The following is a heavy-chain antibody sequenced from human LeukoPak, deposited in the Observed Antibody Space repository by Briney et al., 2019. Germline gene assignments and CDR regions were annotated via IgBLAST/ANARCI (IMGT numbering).Heavy chain of an antibody. J-gene: IGHJ4*02. V-gene: IGHV1-24*01. CDR2: FDPEDGET. CDR1: GYTLTELS. D-gene: IGHD3-10*01. CDR3: ATGRITMVRGVIKYDY. Sequence: ASVKVSCKVSGYTLTELSMHWVRQAPGKGLEWMGGFDPEDGETIYAQKFQGRVTMTEDTSTDTAYMEPSSLRSEDTAVYYCATGRITMVRGVIKYDYWGQGTLVTVSS.